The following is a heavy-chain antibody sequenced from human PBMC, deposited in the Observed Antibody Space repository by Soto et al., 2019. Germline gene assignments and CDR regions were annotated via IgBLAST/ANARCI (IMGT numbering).Heavy chain of an antibody. CDR3: ARVWDIVLMLSPNPDY. V-gene: IGHV3-11*06. CDR1: GFTFSDYY. CDR2: ISSSSSYT. D-gene: IGHD2-8*01. Sequence: QVQLVESGGGLVKPRGSLRLSCAASGFTFSDYYMSWIRQAPGKGLEWVSYISSSSSYTNYADSVKGRFTISRDNAKNSLYLQMNSLRAEDTAVYYCARVWDIVLMLSPNPDYWGQGTLVSVSS. J-gene: IGHJ4*02.